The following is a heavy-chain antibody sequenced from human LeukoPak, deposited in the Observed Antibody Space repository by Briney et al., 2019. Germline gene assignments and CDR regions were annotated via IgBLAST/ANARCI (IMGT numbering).Heavy chain of an antibody. CDR1: GGSISSGGYS. D-gene: IGHD3-3*01. CDR2: IYHSGST. Sequence: SETLSLTCAVFGGSISSGGYSWSWIRQPPGKGLEWIGYIYHSGSTYYNPSLKSRVTISVDRSKNQFSLKLSSVTAADTAVYCCAVTYTYDFWSGYNFDYWGQGTLVTVSS. CDR3: AVTYTYDFWSGYNFDY. J-gene: IGHJ4*02. V-gene: IGHV4-30-2*01.